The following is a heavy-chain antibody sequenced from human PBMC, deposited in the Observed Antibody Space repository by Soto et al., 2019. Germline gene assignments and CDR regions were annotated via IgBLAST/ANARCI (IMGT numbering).Heavy chain of an antibody. CDR1: GGSMSPYY. V-gene: IGHV4-59*12. CDR3: ARDVRRFYCDYDYYYGMDV. Sequence: SETLSLTCSVSGGSMSPYYWSWIRQAPGKGLEWIGYIYYSGSTYYNPSLKSRFTISVDTSKNQFSLKLSSVTAADTAVYYCARDVRRFYCDYDYYYGMDVWGQGTGVTVSS. D-gene: IGHD4-17*01. J-gene: IGHJ6*02. CDR2: IYYSGST.